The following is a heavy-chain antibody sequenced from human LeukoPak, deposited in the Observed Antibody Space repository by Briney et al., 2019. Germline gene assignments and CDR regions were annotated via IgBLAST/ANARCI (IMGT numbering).Heavy chain of an antibody. V-gene: IGHV3-43*02. CDR3: AKGDLAVAGYYYYGMDV. CDR2: ISGDAGST. D-gene: IGHD6-19*01. J-gene: IGHJ6*02. CDR1: GFXFNDYA. Sequence: GGSLRLSCAASGFXFNDYAIHWVRLAPGKGLEWVSNISGDAGSTYYADSVKGRFTISRDNMKNSLYLQMNSLRTEDTALYYCAKGDLAVAGYYYYGMDVWGQGTTVTVSS.